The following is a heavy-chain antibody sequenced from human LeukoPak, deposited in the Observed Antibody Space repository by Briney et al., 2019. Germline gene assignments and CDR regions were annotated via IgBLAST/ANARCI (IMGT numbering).Heavy chain of an antibody. V-gene: IGHV7-4-1*02. J-gene: IGHJ6*03. D-gene: IGHD6-19*01. CDR3: ARVNSGSGGNYMDV. CDR1: GYTFTNYA. CDR2: INTNTGNP. Sequence: ASVKVSCKASGYTFTNYAVNWVRQAPGQGLEWMGWINTNTGNPTYAQGFTGRFVFSLDTSVSTAYLQISSLKAEDTAVYYCARVNSGSGGNYMDVWGKGTTVTVSS.